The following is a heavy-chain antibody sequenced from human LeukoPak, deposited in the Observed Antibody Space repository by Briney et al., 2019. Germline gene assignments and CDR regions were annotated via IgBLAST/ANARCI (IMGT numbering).Heavy chain of an antibody. CDR2: IYHSGST. CDR3: AREGSSWYYAFDI. CDR1: VYSISSGYY. Sequence: SETLSLTCAVSVYSISSGYYWGWIRQPPGKGLEWIGSIYHSGSTYYNPSLKSRVTISVDTSKNQFSLKLSSVTAADTAVYYCAREGSSWYYAFDIWGQGTMVTVSS. V-gene: IGHV4-38-2*02. D-gene: IGHD6-13*01. J-gene: IGHJ3*02.